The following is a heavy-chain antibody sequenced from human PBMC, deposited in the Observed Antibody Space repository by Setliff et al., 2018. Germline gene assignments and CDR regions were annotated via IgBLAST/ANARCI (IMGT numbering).Heavy chain of an antibody. V-gene: IGHV4-61*09. CDR1: GGSNSSGSYY. J-gene: IGHJ4*02. D-gene: IGHD6-13*01. CDR3: ARGINSVSWTPKY. CDR2: IFTRGST. Sequence: SETLSLTCTVSGGSNSSGSYYWNWIRQPAGKALEWIGHIFTRGSTNYNPSLKSRVTISLDTSKNQFSLKLRSVTAADTAMYYCARGINSVSWTPKYWGRGTLVTVSS.